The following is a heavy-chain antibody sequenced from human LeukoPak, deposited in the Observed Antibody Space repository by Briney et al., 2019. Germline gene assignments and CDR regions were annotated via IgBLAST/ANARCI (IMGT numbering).Heavy chain of an antibody. Sequence: AGRSLTLSCAASGFTFSSYGMHWVRQAPGKGLEWVAVIWYDGSNKYYADSVKGRFTISRDNSKNTLYLQMNSLRAEDTAVYYCARDQYCSSTSCYYYFDYWGQGTLVTVSS. CDR1: GFTFSSYG. CDR3: ARDQYCSSTSCYYYFDY. V-gene: IGHV3-33*01. D-gene: IGHD2-2*01. J-gene: IGHJ4*02. CDR2: IWYDGSNK.